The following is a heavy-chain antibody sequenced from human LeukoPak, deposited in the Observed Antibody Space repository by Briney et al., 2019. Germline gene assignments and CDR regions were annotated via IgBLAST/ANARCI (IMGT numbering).Heavy chain of an antibody. D-gene: IGHD3-10*01. Sequence: RAGESLKISCKGSGYSFTSYWIGWVRQMPGKGLEWMGIIYPGDSDTRYSPSFQGQVTISADKSISTAYLQWSSLKASDTAMYYCARSYYYGSGSYTWFDPWGQGTLVTVSS. CDR3: ARSYYYGSGSYTWFDP. V-gene: IGHV5-51*01. CDR1: GYSFTSYW. CDR2: IYPGDSDT. J-gene: IGHJ5*02.